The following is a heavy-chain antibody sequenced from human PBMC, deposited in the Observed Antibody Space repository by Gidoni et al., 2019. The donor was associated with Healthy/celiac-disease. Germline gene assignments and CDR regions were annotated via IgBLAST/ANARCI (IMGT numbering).Heavy chain of an antibody. CDR1: GGSISSSSYY. D-gene: IGHD1-26*01. CDR3: LHGWELLSWFDP. V-gene: IGHV4-39*01. CDR2: IYYSGRT. J-gene: IGHJ5*02. Sequence: QLQLQESGPGLVKPSETLYLTCTVSGGSISSSSYYWGWIRQPPGKGLEWIGSIYYSGRTYYNPSLKSRVTISVDTSKNQFSLKLSSVTAADTAVYYCLHGWELLSWFDPWGQGTLVTVSS.